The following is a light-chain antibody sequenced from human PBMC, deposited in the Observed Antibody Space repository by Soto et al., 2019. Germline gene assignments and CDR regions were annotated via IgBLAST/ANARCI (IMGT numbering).Light chain of an antibody. CDR3: QQYNSYST. V-gene: IGKV1-5*03. J-gene: IGKJ1*01. Sequence: DIQMTQSPSTLSASVGDRVTIICRASQSISVWLAWYQQKPGKAPKLLIYKASSLESGVPSRFSGSGSGTEFTLTISSLQPDDFATYYCQQYNSYSTFGQGTKVEI. CDR2: KAS. CDR1: QSISVW.